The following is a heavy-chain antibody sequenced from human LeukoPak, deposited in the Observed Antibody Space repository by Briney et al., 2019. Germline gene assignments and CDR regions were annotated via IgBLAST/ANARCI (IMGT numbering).Heavy chain of an antibody. J-gene: IGHJ6*02. CDR3: ARSGYGMDV. V-gene: IGHV1-69*13. Sequence: ASVKVSCKASGYTFTKYNINWVRQAPGQGLEWMGGIIPIFGTANYAQKFQGRVTITADESTSTAYMELSSLRSEDTAVYYCARSGYGMDVWGQGTTVTVSS. CDR1: GYTFTKYN. D-gene: IGHD1-26*01. CDR2: IIPIFGTA.